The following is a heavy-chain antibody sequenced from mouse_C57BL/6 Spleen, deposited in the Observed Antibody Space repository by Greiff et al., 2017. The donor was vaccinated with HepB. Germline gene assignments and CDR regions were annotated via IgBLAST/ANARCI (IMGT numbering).Heavy chain of an antibody. CDR3: AMPIYDSPYYAMDY. J-gene: IGHJ4*01. V-gene: IGHV1-18*01. CDR1: GYTFTDYN. CDR2: INPNNGGT. D-gene: IGHD2-3*01. Sequence: VQLQQSGPELVKPGASVKIPCKASGYTFTDYNMDWVKQSHGKSLEWIGDINPNNGGTIYNQKFKGKATLTVDKSSSTAYMELRSLTSEDTAVYYCAMPIYDSPYYAMDYWGQGTSVTVSS.